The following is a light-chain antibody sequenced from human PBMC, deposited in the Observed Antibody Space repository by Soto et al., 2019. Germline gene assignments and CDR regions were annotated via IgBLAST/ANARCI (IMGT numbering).Light chain of an antibody. V-gene: IGLV1-44*01. CDR3: AAWDDSLNGWV. Sequence: QSVLTQPPSASGTPGQRVTISCSGSSSNIGSNTVNWYQQLPGTAPKLLIYSNNQRPSGVPDRFSGSKSGTSASLAISGLQSEDEDDYYCAAWDDSLNGWVFCGGTKLTVL. CDR1: SSNIGSNT. CDR2: SNN. J-gene: IGLJ2*01.